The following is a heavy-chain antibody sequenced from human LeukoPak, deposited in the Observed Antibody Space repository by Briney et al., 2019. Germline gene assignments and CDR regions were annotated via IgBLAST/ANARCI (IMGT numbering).Heavy chain of an antibody. CDR3: ARQTGYSSGKGAFDI. CDR1: GGSFSGYY. J-gene: IGHJ3*02. CDR2: IYYSGST. Sequence: SETLSLTCAVYGGSFSGYYWSWIRQPPGKRLEWIGSIYYSGSTYYNPSLKSRVTISVDTSKNQFSLKLSSVTAADTAVYYCARQTGYSSGKGAFDIWGQGTMVTVSS. D-gene: IGHD6-19*01. V-gene: IGHV4-34*01.